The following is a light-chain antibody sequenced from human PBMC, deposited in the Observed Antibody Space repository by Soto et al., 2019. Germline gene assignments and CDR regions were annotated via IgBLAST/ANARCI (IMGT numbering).Light chain of an antibody. Sequence: DIQMTQSPSSLSASVGDRVTITCQASQDINNFLNWYQQKPGQAPSLLIYDASKVEVGVPARFGGRGSGTYFSFTISRLQTEGIATYYCQQYNALPLTFGGGTRVEI. CDR1: QDINNF. V-gene: IGKV1-33*01. J-gene: IGKJ4*01. CDR3: QQYNALPLT. CDR2: DAS.